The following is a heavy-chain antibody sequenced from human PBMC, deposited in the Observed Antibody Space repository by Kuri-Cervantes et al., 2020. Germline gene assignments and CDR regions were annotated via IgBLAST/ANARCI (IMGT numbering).Heavy chain of an antibody. CDR1: GFTFSNYA. CDR2: MSGTGGST. J-gene: IGHJ6*03. D-gene: IGHD2-2*01. V-gene: IGHV3-23*01. Sequence: GESLKISCAASGFTFSNYAMNWVRQAPGKGLEWVSAMSGTGGSTYYADSVKGRFTISRDNSKNTLCLQMNSVRAEDAAVYYCAKGWGYCSSASCYGEYYYYVDVWGKGTTVTVSS. CDR3: AKGWGYCSSASCYGEYYYYVDV.